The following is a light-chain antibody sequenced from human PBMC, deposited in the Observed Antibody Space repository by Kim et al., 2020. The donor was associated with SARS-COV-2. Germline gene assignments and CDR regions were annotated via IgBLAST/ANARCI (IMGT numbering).Light chain of an antibody. CDR3: HQYGSKPYT. CDR1: QSIRSSY. CDR2: GAS. V-gene: IGKV3-20*01. Sequence: EIVLTQSPGTLSLSPGERATLSCRASQSIRSSYLAWYQHIPGQAPRLLIHGASSRASGIADRFSGSGSGTDFTLTVSRLEPEDFAVYFCHQYGSKPYTFGQGTKLEI. J-gene: IGKJ2*01.